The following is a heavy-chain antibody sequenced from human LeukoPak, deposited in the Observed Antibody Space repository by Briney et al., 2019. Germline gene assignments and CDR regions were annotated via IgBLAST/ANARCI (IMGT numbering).Heavy chain of an antibody. CDR3: ARVLIVSWELLGIDY. J-gene: IGHJ4*02. CDR2: IYYSGST. D-gene: IGHD1-26*01. V-gene: IGHV4-39*07. Sequence: TGGSLRLSCAASGFTFISYWMSWVRQAPGKGLEWIGSIYYSGSTYYNLSLKSRVTISVDTSKNQFSLKLSSVTAADTAVYYCARVLIVSWELLGIDYWGQGTLVTVSS. CDR1: GFTFISYW.